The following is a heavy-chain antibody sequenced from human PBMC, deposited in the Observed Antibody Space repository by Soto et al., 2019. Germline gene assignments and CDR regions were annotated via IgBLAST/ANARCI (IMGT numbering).Heavy chain of an antibody. CDR1: GGTFSSYA. V-gene: IGHV1-69*01. J-gene: IGHJ4*02. D-gene: IGHD3-22*01. CDR3: AREGDYYDSSEGAPFDY. CDR2: IIPIFGTA. Sequence: VQLVQSGAEVKKPGSSVKVSCKASGGTFSSYAISWVRQAPGQGLEWMGGIIPIFGTANYAQKFQGRVTITADESTSTAYMELSSLRSEDTAVYYCAREGDYYDSSEGAPFDYWGQGTLVTVSS.